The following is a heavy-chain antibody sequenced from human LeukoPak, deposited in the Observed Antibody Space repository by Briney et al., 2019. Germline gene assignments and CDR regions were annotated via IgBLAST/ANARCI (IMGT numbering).Heavy chain of an antibody. D-gene: IGHD5-12*01. J-gene: IGHJ6*02. CDR3: ARTPYSGYDRYYYYYGMDV. CDR2: FDPEDGET. CDR1: GYTLTELS. Sequence: ASVKVSCKVSGYTLTELSMHWVRQAPGKGLEWMGGFDPEDGETIYAQKFQGRVTMTEDTSTDTAYMELRSLRSDDTAVYYCARTPYSGYDRYYYYYGMDVWGQGTTVTVSS. V-gene: IGHV1-24*01.